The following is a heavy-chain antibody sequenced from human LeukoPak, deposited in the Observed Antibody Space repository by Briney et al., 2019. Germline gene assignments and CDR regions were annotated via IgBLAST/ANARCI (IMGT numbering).Heavy chain of an antibody. CDR3: ARLSPAV. CDR2: IYTSGST. J-gene: IGHJ4*02. V-gene: IGHV4-4*09. CDR1: GGSIGSYY. Sequence: SETLSLTCTVSGGSIGSYYWSWIRQPPGKELEGMGYIYTSGSTNYNPSLKSRVIISVDTSKNEFSLRLSYVTAADTAVYYCARLSPAVWGQGTLVTVSS. D-gene: IGHD3-3*02.